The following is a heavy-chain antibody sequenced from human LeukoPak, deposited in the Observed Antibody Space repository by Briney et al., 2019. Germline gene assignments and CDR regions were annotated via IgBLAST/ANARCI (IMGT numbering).Heavy chain of an antibody. Sequence: SETLSLTCTVLGGSFTDYFWTWIRHSPGKGLEWIGEINDYTGDSKYNPSLNSRVSISLEKSKKQLSIELRSVPAADTAVYYCARGRIAKIVVVHSFSYGMDVWGQGPTVTVSS. J-gene: IGHJ6*02. CDR3: ARGRIAKIVVVHSFSYGMDV. D-gene: IGHD3-22*01. CDR1: GGSFTDYF. V-gene: IGHV4-34*01. CDR2: INDYTGDS.